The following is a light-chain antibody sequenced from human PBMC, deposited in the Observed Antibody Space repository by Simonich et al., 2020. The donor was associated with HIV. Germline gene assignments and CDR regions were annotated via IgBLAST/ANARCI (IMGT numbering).Light chain of an antibody. CDR1: QSIGSS. CDR2: YSS. J-gene: IGKJ4*01. Sequence: EIVLTQSPDFQSVTPTEKVTITCRASQSIGSSLHWYQQKPDQSPKLLIKYSSQSISGVPSRFSGRGSGTDFTLTINSPEAEEAATYYCHQSSGLPATFGGGTKVEIK. CDR3: HQSSGLPAT. V-gene: IGKV6-21*02.